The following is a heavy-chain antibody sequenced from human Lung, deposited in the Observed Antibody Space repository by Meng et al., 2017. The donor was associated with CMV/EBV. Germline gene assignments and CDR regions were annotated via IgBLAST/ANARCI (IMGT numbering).Heavy chain of an antibody. CDR2: INPNTGGT. Sequence: SVKVSXKASGYTFTGYYIHWVRQAPGQGLVWMGWINPNTGGTNYAQNFQGRVTMTRDTSISAVYMELSRLRSDDTAVYYCASPYVLRNYGMDVWGQGPTVTVSS. CDR3: ASPYVLRNYGMDV. D-gene: IGHD2-8*01. V-gene: IGHV1-2*02. J-gene: IGHJ6*02. CDR1: GYTFTGYY.